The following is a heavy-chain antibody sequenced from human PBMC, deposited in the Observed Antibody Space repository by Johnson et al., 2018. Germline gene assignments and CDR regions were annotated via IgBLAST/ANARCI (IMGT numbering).Heavy chain of an antibody. CDR2: IKQDGSEK. Sequence: VQLVESGGGLVHPGGSLILSCTTSGFSLSRYYMTWVRQAPGKGLEWVANIKQDGSEKFYVDSVKGRFTISRENAPNSLSLPMNSLRVEDTAVYYCAGGSCWVGDHWGPGVQVNV. J-gene: IGHJ4*02. CDR3: AGGSCWVGDH. D-gene: IGHD6-19*01. V-gene: IGHV3-7*01. CDR1: GFSLSRYY.